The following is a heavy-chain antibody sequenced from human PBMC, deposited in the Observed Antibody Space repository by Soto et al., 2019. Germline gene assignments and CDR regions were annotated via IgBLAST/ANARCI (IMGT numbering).Heavy chain of an antibody. CDR2: IYYSGST. CDR1: GGSISSYY. V-gene: IGHV4-59*01. Sequence: SETLSLTCTVSGGSISSYYWSWIRQPPGKGLEWIGYIYYSGSTNYNPSLKSRVTISVDTSKNQFSLKLSSVTAADTAVYYCARALFSRTLHLGEVALSFGVLDAFDIWGQGTMVTVSS. D-gene: IGHD3-16*02. CDR3: ARALFSRTLHLGEVALSFGVLDAFDI. J-gene: IGHJ3*02.